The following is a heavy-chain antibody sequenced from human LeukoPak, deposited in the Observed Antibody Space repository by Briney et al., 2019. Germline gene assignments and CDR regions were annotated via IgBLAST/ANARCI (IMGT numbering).Heavy chain of an antibody. Sequence: GGSLRLSCAASGFTFRNYWMHWVRQAPGKGLVWVSRIKGDGTHTIYADSVKGRFSISRDNAKSTLYLHMRSLRADDTAVYYCVRDWDHFDFDSWGQGTLVTVSS. CDR1: GFTFRNYW. CDR2: IKGDGTHT. V-gene: IGHV3-74*01. D-gene: IGHD1-26*01. J-gene: IGHJ5*01. CDR3: VRDWDHFDFDS.